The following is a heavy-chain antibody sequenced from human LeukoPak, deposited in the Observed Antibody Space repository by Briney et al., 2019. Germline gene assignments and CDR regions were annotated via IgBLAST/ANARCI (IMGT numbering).Heavy chain of an antibody. CDR1: GGPFSGYY. Sequence: SETLSLTCAVYGGPFSGYYWSWIRQPPGKGLEWIGEINHSGSTNYNPSLKSRVTISVDTSKNQFSLKLSSVTAADTAVYYRARVPSYCSGGSCYSPVYWGQGTLVTVSS. CDR2: INHSGST. CDR3: ARVPSYCSGGSCYSPVY. D-gene: IGHD2-15*01. J-gene: IGHJ4*02. V-gene: IGHV4-34*01.